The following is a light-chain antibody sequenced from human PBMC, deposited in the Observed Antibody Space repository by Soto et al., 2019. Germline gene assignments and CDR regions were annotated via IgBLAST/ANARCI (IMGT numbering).Light chain of an antibody. V-gene: IGLV2-11*01. Sequence: QSALTQPRSVSGSPGQSVTISCTGTSSDVGGYNYVSWYQQHPDKAPKLMIYDVTKRPSGVPDRFSGSKSGNTASLTISGLQAEDEADYYCCSYATSNTRQIVFGTGTKVTVL. CDR3: CSYATSNTRQIV. J-gene: IGLJ1*01. CDR1: SSDVGGYNY. CDR2: DVT.